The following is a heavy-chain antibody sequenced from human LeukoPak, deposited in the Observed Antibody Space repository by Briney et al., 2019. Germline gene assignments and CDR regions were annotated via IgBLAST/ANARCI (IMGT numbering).Heavy chain of an antibody. V-gene: IGHV3-23*01. J-gene: IGHJ1*01. CDR2: ISSNGGST. CDR1: GFTFSTYA. Sequence: GGSLRLSCAASGFTFSTYAMSWVRQAPGKGLEWVSAISSNGGSTYYADSVKGRFTISRDNSKNTLYLQMNSLRAEDTAIYYCAKPEYCSGGSCYYTHAEYFPHWGQGTLVTVSS. D-gene: IGHD2-15*01. CDR3: AKPEYCSGGSCYYTHAEYFPH.